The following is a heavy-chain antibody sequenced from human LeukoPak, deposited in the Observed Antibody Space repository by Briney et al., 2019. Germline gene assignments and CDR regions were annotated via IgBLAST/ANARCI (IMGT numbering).Heavy chain of an antibody. CDR3: AREGSSSGYYYYMDV. CDR2: ISAYNGNT. J-gene: IGHJ6*03. V-gene: IGHV1-18*01. Sequence: GASVKVSCKASGYTFTSYGISWVRQAPGQGLEWMGWISAYNGNTNYAQKLQGRVTMTTDTSTSAAYMELRSLRSDDTAVYYCAREGSSSGYYYYMDVWGKGTTVTVSS. CDR1: GYTFTSYG. D-gene: IGHD6-6*01.